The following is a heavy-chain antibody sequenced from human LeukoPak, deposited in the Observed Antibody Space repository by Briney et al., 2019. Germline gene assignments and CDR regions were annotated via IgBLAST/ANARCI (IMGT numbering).Heavy chain of an antibody. J-gene: IGHJ4*02. CDR2: TSGSGSST. Sequence: GGSLRLSCAASGFTFSSYAMNWVRQAPGPGLEWVSGTSGSGSSTYYADSVKGRFTISRDNSKNTLSLQMNSLRAEDTAVYYCARGLSGTYFALDYWGQGTRVTVSS. D-gene: IGHD3-10*01. CDR1: GFTFSSYA. V-gene: IGHV3-23*01. CDR3: ARGLSGTYFALDY.